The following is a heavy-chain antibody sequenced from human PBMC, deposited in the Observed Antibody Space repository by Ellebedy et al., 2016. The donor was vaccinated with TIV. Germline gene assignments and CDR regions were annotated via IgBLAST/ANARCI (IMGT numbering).Heavy chain of an antibody. CDR1: GFDFSSYW. J-gene: IGHJ5*02. CDR3: AMDSYTYGRALFDP. CDR2: VSDYGNQV. V-gene: IGHV3-74*01. D-gene: IGHD5-18*01. Sequence: GESLKISCAASGFDFSSYWMHWIRQVPGKGLGWVARVSDYGNQVKYVDSVKGRFTISRDNGRNTLYLQMSSLRAEDTAVYYCAMDSYTYGRALFDPWGQGTSVTVSS.